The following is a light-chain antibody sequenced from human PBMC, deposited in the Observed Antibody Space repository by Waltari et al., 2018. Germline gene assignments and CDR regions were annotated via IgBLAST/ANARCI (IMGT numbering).Light chain of an antibody. CDR1: QNVNDN. J-gene: IGKJ1*01. V-gene: IGKV3-15*01. CDR3: QQHNNWPRT. CDR2: SAS. Sequence: EIVTTQSPATLSVSPGERATLSCRASQNVNDNLAWYQQKPGQAPRLLIYSASTRATGFPARFSGSGSGTEFTLTISGLQSEDFAVYYCQQHNNWPRTFGQGTKVEIK.